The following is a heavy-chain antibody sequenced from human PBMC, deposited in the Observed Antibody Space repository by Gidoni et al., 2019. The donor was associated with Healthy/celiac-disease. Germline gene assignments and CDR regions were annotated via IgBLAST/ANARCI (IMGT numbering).Heavy chain of an antibody. CDR1: GYTFTSYG. J-gene: IGHJ3*02. Sequence: QVQLVQSGAEVKKPGASVKVSCKASGYTFTSYGISWVRQAPGQGLEWMGWISAYNGNTNYAQKLQGRVTMTTDTSTSTAYMELRSLRSDDTAVYYCAGGTHYDFWSGYYHDAFDIWGQGTMVTVSS. CDR3: AGGTHYDFWSGYYHDAFDI. V-gene: IGHV1-18*01. CDR2: ISAYNGNT. D-gene: IGHD3-3*01.